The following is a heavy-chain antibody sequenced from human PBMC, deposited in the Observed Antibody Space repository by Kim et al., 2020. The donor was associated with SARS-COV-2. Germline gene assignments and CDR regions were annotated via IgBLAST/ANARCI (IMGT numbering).Heavy chain of an antibody. D-gene: IGHD5-12*01. CDR2: INHSGST. V-gene: IGHV4-34*01. Sequence: SETLSLTCAVYGGSFSGYYWSWIRQPPGKGLEWIGEINHSGSTNYNPSLKSRVTISVDTSKNQFSLKLSSVTAADTAVYYCASNSGYDYYYYGMDVWGQG. CDR1: GGSFSGYY. J-gene: IGHJ6*02. CDR3: ASNSGYDYYYYGMDV.